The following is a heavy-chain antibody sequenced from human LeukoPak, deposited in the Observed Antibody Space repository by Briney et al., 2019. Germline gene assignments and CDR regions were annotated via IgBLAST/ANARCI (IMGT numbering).Heavy chain of an antibody. CDR2: IQTGGDPK. Sequence: GRPLRLSCAASGFSFSSNGIHWVRQAPGKGLEWVSFIQTGGDPKYYADSVRGRFTISRDNSKKTCSLQMDSLRVEDTATYYCAREASTEIIGGMDVRGQGTTVTVTS. CDR3: AREASTEIIGGMDV. D-gene: IGHD2-8*02. V-gene: IGHV3-33*01. J-gene: IGHJ6*02. CDR1: GFSFSSNG.